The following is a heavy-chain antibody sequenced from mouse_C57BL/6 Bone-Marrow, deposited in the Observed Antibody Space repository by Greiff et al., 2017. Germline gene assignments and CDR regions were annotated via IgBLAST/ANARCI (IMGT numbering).Heavy chain of an antibody. CDR2: IYPGDGDT. V-gene: IGHV1-82*01. Sequence: QVQLKESGPELVKPGASVKISCKASGYAFSSSWMNWVKQRPGKGLEWIGRIYPGDGDTNYNGKFKGKATLTADKSSSTAYMQLSSLTSEDSAVYCCARVGDPAWFAYWGQGTLVTVSA. D-gene: IGHD3-3*01. J-gene: IGHJ3*01. CDR3: ARVGDPAWFAY. CDR1: GYAFSSSW.